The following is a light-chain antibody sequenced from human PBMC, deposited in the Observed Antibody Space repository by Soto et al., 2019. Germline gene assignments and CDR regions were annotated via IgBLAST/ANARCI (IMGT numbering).Light chain of an antibody. V-gene: IGKV3-15*01. CDR3: QQYNTWPPTWT. CDR1: QSISSN. Sequence: KVMTQSPATLSVSPGERATLSCRASQSISSNLAWYQQKPGQAPRLLIYGASTRATGIPVSFSGSGSGTEFTLTISSLQSEDFAVYYCQQYNTWPPTWTFGQGTKVEIK. CDR2: GAS. J-gene: IGKJ1*01.